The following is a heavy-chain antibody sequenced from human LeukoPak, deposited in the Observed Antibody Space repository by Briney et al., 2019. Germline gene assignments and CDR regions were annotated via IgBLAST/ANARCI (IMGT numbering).Heavy chain of an antibody. CDR2: ISGSGGST. Sequence: GGSLRLSCAASGFTFSSYAMSWVRQAPGKGLEWVSAISGSGGSTYYADSVKGRFTISRDNSKNTLYLQINSLRAEDTAVYYCAKGPTVVTYYFDYWGQGTLVTVSS. D-gene: IGHD4-23*01. V-gene: IGHV3-23*01. J-gene: IGHJ4*02. CDR3: AKGPTVVTYYFDY. CDR1: GFTFSSYA.